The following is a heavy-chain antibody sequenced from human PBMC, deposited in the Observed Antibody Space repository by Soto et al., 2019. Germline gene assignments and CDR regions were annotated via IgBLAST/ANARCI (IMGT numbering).Heavy chain of an antibody. CDR1: GGSVSSGSYY. J-gene: IGHJ5*02. V-gene: IGHV4-61*01. CDR3: ARSPSSITMIVVVIPWFDP. CDR2: IYYSGST. D-gene: IGHD3-22*01. Sequence: SSETRSLTCTVSGGSVSSGSYYWSWIRQPPGKGLEWIGYIYYSGSTNYNPSLKSRVTISVDTSKNQFSLKLSSVTAADTAVYYCARSPSSITMIVVVIPWFDPWGQGTLVTVSS.